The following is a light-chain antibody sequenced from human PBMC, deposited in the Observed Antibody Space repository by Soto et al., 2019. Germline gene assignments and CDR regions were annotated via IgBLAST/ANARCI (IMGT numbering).Light chain of an antibody. J-gene: IGKJ2*01. Sequence: DIVLTQSPGTLSLSPGERATLSCRASQSVGSSHLAWYQQKPGQAPRLVIYGASNRATGIPDRFSGSGSGTDFTLTISRLGPEDFAVYYCQQYDSSPLYTFGQGTKLEIK. CDR2: GAS. V-gene: IGKV3-20*01. CDR3: QQYDSSPLYT. CDR1: QSVGSSH.